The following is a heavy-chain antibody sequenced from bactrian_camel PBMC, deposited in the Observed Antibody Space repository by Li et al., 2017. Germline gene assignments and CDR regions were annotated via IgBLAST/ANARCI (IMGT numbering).Heavy chain of an antibody. CDR1: RAPRSINC. CDR3: AARPTNTRDCVAGGRVEFGY. J-gene: IGHJ6*01. CDR2: IAPDGSNT. Sequence: HVQLVESGGGSVQPGGSLRLSCVANRAPRSINCMGWFRQAPGKGPEWVSSIAPDGSNTHYAGSVKGRFTISRDNAENTLYLQMNNLQPEDTAVYLCAARPTNTRDCVAGGRVEFGYWGQGTQVTVS. D-gene: IGHD4*01. V-gene: IGHV3S6*01.